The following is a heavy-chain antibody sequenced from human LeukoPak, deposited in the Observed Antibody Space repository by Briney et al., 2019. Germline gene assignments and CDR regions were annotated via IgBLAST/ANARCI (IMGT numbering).Heavy chain of an antibody. CDR3: ARVSLYDSSGYYLYYFDY. Sequence: PGGSLRLSCAASGFTVSSNYMSWVRQAPGKGLEWVSVIYSGGSTYHADSVKGRFTISRGKSKNTLYLQMNSLRAEDTAVYYCARVSLYDSSGYYLYYFDYWGQGTLVTVSS. CDR1: GFTVSSNY. D-gene: IGHD3-22*01. V-gene: IGHV3-53*01. J-gene: IGHJ4*02. CDR2: IYSGGST.